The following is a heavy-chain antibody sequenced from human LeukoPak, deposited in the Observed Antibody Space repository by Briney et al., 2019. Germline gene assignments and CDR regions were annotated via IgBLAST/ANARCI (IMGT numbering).Heavy chain of an antibody. Sequence: ASVNLSCTPSGHTFTRYGISWVRQAPGQGLEWMGWISAYNGNTNYAQKLQAKITMTTYTSTSTAYMELRSLRSDDTAADYCASGLVRGGRYSYYFDYWGQGTLVTVSS. V-gene: IGHV1-18*01. CDR3: ASGLVRGGRYSYYFDY. J-gene: IGHJ4*02. D-gene: IGHD3-10*01. CDR2: ISAYNGNT. CDR1: GHTFTRYG.